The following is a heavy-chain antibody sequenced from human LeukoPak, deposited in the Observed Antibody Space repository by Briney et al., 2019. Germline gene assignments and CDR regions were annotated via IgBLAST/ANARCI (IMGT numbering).Heavy chain of an antibody. V-gene: IGHV3-7*01. CDR3: ARDEYNWNVDAFDI. Sequence: GGSLRLSCAASGFTFSSNWMSWVRQAPGKGLEWVANIKEGGSEKYYVDSVKGRFTISRDNAKNSLYLQMNSLRAEDTAVYYCARDEYNWNVDAFDIWGQGTVVTVSP. CDR1: GFTFSSNW. CDR2: IKEGGSEK. J-gene: IGHJ3*02. D-gene: IGHD1-20*01.